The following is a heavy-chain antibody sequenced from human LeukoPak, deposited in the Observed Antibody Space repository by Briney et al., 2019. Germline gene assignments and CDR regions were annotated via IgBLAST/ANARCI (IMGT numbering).Heavy chain of an antibody. CDR2: ISAYNGNT. V-gene: IGHV1-18*01. J-gene: IGHJ4*02. Sequence: PGGSLRLSCAASGFTFTSYGISWVRQAPGQGLEWMGWISAYNGNTNYAQKLQGRVTMTTDTSTSTAYMELRSLRSDDTAVYYCARVDPLDEYDYWGQGTLVTVSS. CDR3: ARVDPLDEYDY. CDR1: GFTFTSYG. D-gene: IGHD1-1*01.